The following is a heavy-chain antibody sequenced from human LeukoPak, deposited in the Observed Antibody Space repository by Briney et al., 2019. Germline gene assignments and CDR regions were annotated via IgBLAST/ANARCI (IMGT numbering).Heavy chain of an antibody. J-gene: IGHJ4*02. CDR3: ARDSTNLRVGKTDDY. D-gene: IGHD2-8*01. CDR1: GFTFNNYH. V-gene: IGHV3-7*01. Sequence: GGSLRLSCATSGFTFNNYHMSWVRQAPGKGLEWVAKIEQDGSKKYYVDSVEGRFSISRDNAKNSLYLQMNSLRAEDTAVYYCARDSTNLRVGKTDDYWGQGTLVTVSS. CDR2: IEQDGSKK.